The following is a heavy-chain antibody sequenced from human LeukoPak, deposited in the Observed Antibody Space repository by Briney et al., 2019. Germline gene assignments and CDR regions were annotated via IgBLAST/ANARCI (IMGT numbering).Heavy chain of an antibody. D-gene: IGHD2-21*01. J-gene: IGHJ6*01. CDR3: AREVAPPYFHYGMDV. CDR2: ISSSSSYI. V-gene: IGHV3-21*01. Sequence: GGSLRLSCAASGFTFSSYSMNWVSQAPGKGLESVSSISSSSSYIYYADSVKGRFTISRDNAKNSLYLQMNSLTAEDTAVYYCAREVAPPYFHYGMDVWGEGTTVTVAS. CDR1: GFTFSSYS.